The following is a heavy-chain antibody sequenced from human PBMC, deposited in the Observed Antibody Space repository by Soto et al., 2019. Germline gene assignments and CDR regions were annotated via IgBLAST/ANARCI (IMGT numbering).Heavy chain of an antibody. V-gene: IGHV1-58*01. Sequence: GASVKVSCKASGFTFTSSAVQWVRQARGQRLEWIGWIVVGSGNTNYAQKFQERVTITRDMSTSTAYMELSSLRSEDTAVYYCAASGYSSSWYEAVGAFDIWGQGTMVTVSS. CDR3: AASGYSSSWYEAVGAFDI. D-gene: IGHD6-13*01. CDR1: GFTFTSSA. J-gene: IGHJ3*02. CDR2: IVVGSGNT.